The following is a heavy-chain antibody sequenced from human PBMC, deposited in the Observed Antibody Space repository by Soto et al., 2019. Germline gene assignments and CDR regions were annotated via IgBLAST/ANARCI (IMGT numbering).Heavy chain of an antibody. CDR2: IYPGDSDT. CDR1: GYSFTSYW. J-gene: IGHJ6*03. Sequence: GESLKISCKGSGYSFTSYWIGWVRQMPGKGLEWMGIIYPGDSDTRYSPSFQGQVTISADKSISTAYLQWSSLKASDTAMYYCARHGRPIFSLYTRKNINYYYYMDVWGKGTTVTVSS. CDR3: ARHGRPIFSLYTRKNINYYYYMDV. D-gene: IGHD3-3*01. V-gene: IGHV5-51*01.